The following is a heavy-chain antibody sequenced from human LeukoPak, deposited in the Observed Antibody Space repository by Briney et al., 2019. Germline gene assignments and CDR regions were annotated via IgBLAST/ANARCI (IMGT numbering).Heavy chain of an antibody. J-gene: IGHJ4*02. V-gene: IGHV3-23*01. D-gene: IGHD3-3*01. CDR3: AKDGYYDFWRGYYAGTNY. CDR1: GFTFSSYA. Sequence: GGSLRLSCTASGFTFSSYAMSWVRQAPGKGLEWVSAISGSGGSTYYADSVKGRFTISRDNSKNTLYLQMNSLRAEDTAVYYCAKDGYYDFWRGYYAGTNYWGQGTLVTVSS. CDR2: ISGSGGST.